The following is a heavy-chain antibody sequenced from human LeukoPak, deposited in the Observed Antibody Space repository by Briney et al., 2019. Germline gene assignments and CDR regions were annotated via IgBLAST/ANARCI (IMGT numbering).Heavy chain of an antibody. CDR3: ASRPYYYDSSGYYGDDAFDI. Sequence: GSSVKVSCKAFGGTFSSYAISWVRQAPGQGLEWMGGIISIFGTANYAQKFQGRVTITTDESTSTAYMELSSLRSEDTAVYYCASRPYYYDSSGYYGDDAFDIWGQGTMVTVSS. D-gene: IGHD3-22*01. CDR1: GGTFSSYA. V-gene: IGHV1-69*05. CDR2: IISIFGTA. J-gene: IGHJ3*02.